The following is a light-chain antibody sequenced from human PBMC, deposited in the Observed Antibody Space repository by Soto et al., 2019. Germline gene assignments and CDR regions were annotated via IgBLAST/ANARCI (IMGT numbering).Light chain of an antibody. CDR3: QQYGTSPIT. Sequence: ENVLTQSPGTLSLSPGERATLSCRASQTVSSYLTWYQQSPGQAPSLLIYGASKRATGIPDRFSGSGSGTDFTLTISTLEPEDFALYYCQQYGTSPITFGQGTRLEIK. CDR1: QTVSSY. CDR2: GAS. V-gene: IGKV3-20*01. J-gene: IGKJ5*01.